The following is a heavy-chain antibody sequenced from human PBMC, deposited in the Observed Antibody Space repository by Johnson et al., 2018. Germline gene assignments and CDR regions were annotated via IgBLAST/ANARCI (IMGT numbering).Heavy chain of an antibody. Sequence: VQLVQSGGDLVKPGRSLRLSCKASGFTFGDYAMSWFRQAPGKGREWVGFVRSKSYGWTTEYAASLKGGVTISSDDSKSMAYLQMNRLQTEDTAVYYCLRVYRRGWDGAFDIWGKGTMVAVSS. V-gene: IGHV3-49*05. CDR1: GFTFGDYA. J-gene: IGHJ3*02. CDR2: VRSKSYGWTT. CDR3: LRVYRRGWDGAFDI. D-gene: IGHD6-19*01.